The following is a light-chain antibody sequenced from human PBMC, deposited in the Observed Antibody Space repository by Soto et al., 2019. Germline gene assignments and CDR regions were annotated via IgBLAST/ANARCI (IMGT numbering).Light chain of an antibody. J-gene: IGKJ4*01. CDR3: QQRSNWPPALT. CDR2: DAS. V-gene: IGKV3-11*01. Sequence: EIVLTQSPATLSLSPGERATLYCRASQSVSSYLAWYQQKPGQAPRLLIYDASNRATGIPARFSGSGSGTDFTLTISSLEPEDFAVYYCQQRSNWPPALTFGGGTKGEIK. CDR1: QSVSSY.